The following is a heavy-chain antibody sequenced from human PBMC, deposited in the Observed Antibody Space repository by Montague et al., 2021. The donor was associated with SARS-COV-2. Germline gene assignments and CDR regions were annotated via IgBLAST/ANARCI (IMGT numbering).Heavy chain of an antibody. V-gene: IGHV3-30*04. J-gene: IGHJ6*02. Sequence: SLRLSCAASGFTFSSYAMHWVRQAPGKGLEWVAVISYDGSNKYYADSVKSRFTISRDNSKNTLYLQMNSLIAEDTAVYYCARVLDYYGSGSYPLYYYYGMDVWGQGTTVTVSS. CDR1: GFTFSSYA. CDR3: ARVLDYYGSGSYPLYYYYGMDV. CDR2: ISYDGSNK. D-gene: IGHD3-10*01.